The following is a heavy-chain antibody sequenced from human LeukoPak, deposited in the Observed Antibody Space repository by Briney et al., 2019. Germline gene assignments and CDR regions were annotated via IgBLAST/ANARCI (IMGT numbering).Heavy chain of an antibody. Sequence: SETLSLTCTVSGGSISSYYWSWIRQPPGKGLEWIGYIHYSGSTNYNPSLKSRVTISVDTSKNQFSLKLSSVTAADTAVYYCARVRGYSSFTDFDYWGQGTLVTVSS. CDR3: ARVRGYSSFTDFDY. J-gene: IGHJ4*02. CDR1: GGSISSYY. V-gene: IGHV4-59*01. CDR2: IHYSGST. D-gene: IGHD6-6*01.